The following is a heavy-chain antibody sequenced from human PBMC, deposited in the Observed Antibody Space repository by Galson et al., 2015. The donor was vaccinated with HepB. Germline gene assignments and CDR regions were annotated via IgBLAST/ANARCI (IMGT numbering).Heavy chain of an antibody. Sequence: LSLTCTVSGGSISSYYWSWIRQPPGKGLEWIGYIYYSGSTNYNPSLKSRVTISVDTSKNQFSLKLSSVTAADTAVYYCARGAPLGSGLDYWGQGTLVTVSS. J-gene: IGHJ4*02. CDR1: GGSISSYY. CDR3: ARGAPLGSGLDY. CDR2: IYYSGST. V-gene: IGHV4-59*01. D-gene: IGHD2-15*01.